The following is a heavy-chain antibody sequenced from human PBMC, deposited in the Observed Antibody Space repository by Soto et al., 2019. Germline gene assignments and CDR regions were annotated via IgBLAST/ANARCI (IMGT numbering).Heavy chain of an antibody. CDR3: ARGEYSSSWYGGFVRTDYYCYGMDV. CDR1: VYTFTSYG. Sequence: GASVKVSCKASVYTFTSYGISWVRQAPGQGLEWMGWISAYNGNTNYAQKLQGRVTMTTDTSTSTAYMELRSLRSDDTAVYYCARGEYSSSWYGGFVRTDYYCYGMDVWGQGTTVTVSS. D-gene: IGHD6-13*01. J-gene: IGHJ6*02. CDR2: ISAYNGNT. V-gene: IGHV1-18*01.